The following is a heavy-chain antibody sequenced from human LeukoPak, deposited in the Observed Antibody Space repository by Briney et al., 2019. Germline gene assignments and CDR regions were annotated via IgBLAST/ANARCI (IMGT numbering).Heavy chain of an antibody. CDR1: GGSISGPGYY. CDR3: ARAFNGPIVGATFDY. V-gene: IGHV4-39*07. CDR2: IFYSGST. D-gene: IGHD1-26*01. J-gene: IGHJ4*02. Sequence: SETLSLTCTVSGGSISGPGYYWGWIRQPPGKGLEWIGNIFYSGSTYYNPSLKSRVTISVDSSKNQFSLNLSSVTAADTAFYYCARAFNGPIVGATFDYWGQGTLVTVSS.